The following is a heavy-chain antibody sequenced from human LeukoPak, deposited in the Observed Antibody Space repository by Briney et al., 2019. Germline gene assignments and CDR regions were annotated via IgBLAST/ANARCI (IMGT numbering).Heavy chain of an antibody. D-gene: IGHD4-11*01. Sequence: SVKVSCKASGGTFSSYAISWVRQAPGQGLEWMGGIIPIFGTANYAQKFQGRVTITADESTSTAYVGLSSLRSENTGVYSSAWGRRTTGTPRVYWGQGTLVTVFS. CDR1: GGTFSSYA. V-gene: IGHV1-69*13. J-gene: IGHJ4*02. CDR3: AWGRRTTGTPRVY. CDR2: IIPIFGTA.